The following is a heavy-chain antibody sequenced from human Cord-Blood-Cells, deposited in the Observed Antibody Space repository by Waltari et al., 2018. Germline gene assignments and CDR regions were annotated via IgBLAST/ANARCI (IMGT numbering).Heavy chain of an antibody. CDR2: INHSGST. CDR1: GGSFSGYY. J-gene: IGHJ6*02. CDR3: ARDGLRYNYYYYYGMDV. V-gene: IGHV4-34*01. D-gene: IGHD3-9*01. Sequence: QVQLQQWGAGLLKPSETLSLTCAVYGGSFSGYYWSWIRQPPGKGLGWIGEINHSGSTNDNPSLKSRVTISVDTSKNQFSLKLSSVTAADTAVYYCARDGLRYNYYYYYGMDVWGQGTTVTVSS.